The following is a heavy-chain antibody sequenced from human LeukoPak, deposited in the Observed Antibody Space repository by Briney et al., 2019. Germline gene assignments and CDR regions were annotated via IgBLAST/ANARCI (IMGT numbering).Heavy chain of an antibody. J-gene: IGHJ6*03. CDR3: ARVIGSSGWHPYYYYMDV. CDR1: GDSVSSNSAA. Sequence: SQTLSLTCAISGDSVSSNSAAWNWIRQSPSRGLEWLVRTYYRSKWYNDYAVSVKSRITINPDTSKNQFSLQLNSVTPEDTAVYYCARVIGSSGWHPYYYYMDVWGKGTTVTVSS. CDR2: TYYRSKWYN. V-gene: IGHV6-1*01. D-gene: IGHD6-19*01.